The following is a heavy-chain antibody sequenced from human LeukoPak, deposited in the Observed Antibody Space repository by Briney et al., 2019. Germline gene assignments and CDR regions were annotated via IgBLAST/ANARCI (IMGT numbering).Heavy chain of an antibody. CDR1: GFTVRSNY. D-gene: IGHD2-21*02. Sequence: PGGSLRLSCAASGFTVRSNYMSWVRQAPGKGLEWVSVIYSGGSTYYADSVKGRFTISRDNSKNTLYLQMNSLRAEDTAVYYCAREVGTPRSLNYWGQGTLVTVSS. V-gene: IGHV3-53*01. CDR3: AREVGTPRSLNY. J-gene: IGHJ4*02. CDR2: IYSGGST.